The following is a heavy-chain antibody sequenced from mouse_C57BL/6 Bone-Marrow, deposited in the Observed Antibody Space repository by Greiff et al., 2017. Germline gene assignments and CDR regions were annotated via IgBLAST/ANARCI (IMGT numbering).Heavy chain of an antibody. CDR2: IDPSDSYT. CDR3: AREGTTVDGYFDV. J-gene: IGHJ1*03. CDR1: GYTFTSYW. Sequence: QVQLQQPGAELVMPGASVKLSCKASGYTFTSYWMHWVKQRPGQGLEWIGEIDPSDSYTNYNQKFKGKSTLTVDKSSSTAYMQLSSLTSEDSAVYYCAREGTTVDGYFDVWGTGTAVTVSA. D-gene: IGHD1-1*01. V-gene: IGHV1-69*01.